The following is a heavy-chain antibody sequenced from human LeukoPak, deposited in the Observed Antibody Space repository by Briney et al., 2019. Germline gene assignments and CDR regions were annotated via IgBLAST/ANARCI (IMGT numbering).Heavy chain of an antibody. CDR1: GGSISSGGYS. CDR3: ATLGDYEGGYYFDY. D-gene: IGHD4-17*01. Sequence: SETLSLTCAVSGGSISSGGYSWGWIRQPPGKGLEWIGYIYHSGSTYYNPSLKSRVTISVDRSKNQFSLKLSSVTVADTAVYYCATLGDYEGGYYFDYWGQGTLVTVSS. J-gene: IGHJ4*02. V-gene: IGHV4-30-2*01. CDR2: IYHSGST.